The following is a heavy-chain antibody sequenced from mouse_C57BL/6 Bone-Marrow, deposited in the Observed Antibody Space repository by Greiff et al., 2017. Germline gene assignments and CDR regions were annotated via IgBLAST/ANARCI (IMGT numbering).Heavy chain of an antibody. D-gene: IGHD1-1*01. CDR1: GYTFTSYG. J-gene: IGHJ3*01. V-gene: IGHV1-81*01. CDR2: IYPRSGNT. CDR3: APYYYGSPAWFAY. Sequence: QVQLQQSGAELARPGASVKLSCKASGYTFTSYGISWVKQRTGQGLEWIGEIYPRSGNTYYNEKFKGKATLTADKSSSTAYMERRSLTSEDSSVYFCAPYYYGSPAWFAYWGQGTLVTVSA.